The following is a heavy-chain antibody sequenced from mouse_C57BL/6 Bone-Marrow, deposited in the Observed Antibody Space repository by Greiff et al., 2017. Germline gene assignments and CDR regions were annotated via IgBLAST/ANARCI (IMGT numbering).Heavy chain of an antibody. D-gene: IGHD1-1*01. CDR1: GYTFTSYW. CDR3: ARGYYGSSSYYFDY. CDR2: IDPSDSYT. J-gene: IGHJ2*01. V-gene: IGHV1-69*01. Sequence: QVQLQQPGAELVMPGASVKLSCKASGYTFTSYWMHWVKQRPGQGLEWIGEIDPSDSYTNYNQKFKGKSTLTVDKSSSTAYMQLSSLTSEDSAVYYCARGYYGSSSYYFDYWGQGTTLTVSS.